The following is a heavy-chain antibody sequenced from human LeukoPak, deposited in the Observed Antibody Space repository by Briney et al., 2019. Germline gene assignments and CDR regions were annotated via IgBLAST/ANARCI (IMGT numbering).Heavy chain of an antibody. CDR1: GFTFTSYG. CDR2: ISAYNGNT. J-gene: IGHJ4*02. D-gene: IGHD3-10*01. Sequence: ASVKVSCKASGFTFTSYGISWVRQAPGQGLEWMGWISAYNGNTNSAHNLQGRVTMTTDTSTSTAYMEVRSLRYDDTAVFYCGRAATSHYYGSAIDYWGQGTLVTVSS. CDR3: GRAATSHYYGSAIDY. V-gene: IGHV1-18*01.